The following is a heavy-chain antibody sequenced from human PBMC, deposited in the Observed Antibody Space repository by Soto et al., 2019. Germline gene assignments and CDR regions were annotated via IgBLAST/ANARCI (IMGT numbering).Heavy chain of an antibody. CDR3: AKFGASGSYFQFDY. V-gene: IGHV3-23*01. CDR2: ISGTGSRT. J-gene: IGHJ4*02. D-gene: IGHD3-10*01. CDR1: GFPFINFA. Sequence: GGSLRLSCAASGFPFINFAMGWVRQSPGKGLEWVSAISGTGSRTWYADSMRGRFTVSRDNSKNTLYLQMNSLRDEDTAVYYCAKFGASGSYFQFDYWGPGTLVTVSS.